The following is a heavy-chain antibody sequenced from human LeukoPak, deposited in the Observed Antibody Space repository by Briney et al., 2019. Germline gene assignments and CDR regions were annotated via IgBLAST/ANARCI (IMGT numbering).Heavy chain of an antibody. Sequence: ASVKVSCKASGYTFTGYYMHWVRQAPGQGLEWMGWINPNSGGTNYAQKFQGRVTMTRDTSISTAYMELSSLRSEDTAVYYCARDSQSQYYYGSGSSDAFDIWGQGTMVTVSS. CDR2: INPNSGGT. V-gene: IGHV1-2*02. CDR3: ARDSQSQYYYGSGSSDAFDI. D-gene: IGHD3-10*01. CDR1: GYTFTGYY. J-gene: IGHJ3*02.